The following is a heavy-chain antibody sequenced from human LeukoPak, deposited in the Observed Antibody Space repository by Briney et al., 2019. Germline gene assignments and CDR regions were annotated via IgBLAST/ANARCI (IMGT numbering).Heavy chain of an antibody. J-gene: IGHJ5*02. Sequence: SETLSLTCTVPGGSISSDYWNWIRQTPGEGLGWIGNIYKSGSTIYKPSLKSRVTRSVDTSKHQFSLKLPSVSAADTAVYYCARNLGYCRIISCYPWFDRWGQGTLVTVSS. CDR2: IYKSGST. CDR3: ARNLGYCRIISCYPWFDR. CDR1: GGSISSDY. D-gene: IGHD2-2*01. V-gene: IGHV4-59*01.